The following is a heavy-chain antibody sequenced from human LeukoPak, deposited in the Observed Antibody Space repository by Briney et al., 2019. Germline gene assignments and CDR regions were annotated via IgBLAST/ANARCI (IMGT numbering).Heavy chain of an antibody. CDR3: GRGHRGYSRPTDY. CDR1: GGSFSGYY. V-gene: IGHV4-34*01. CDR2: INHSGST. J-gene: IGHJ4*02. D-gene: IGHD5-18*01. Sequence: SETLSLTCAVYGGSFSGYYWSWIRQPPGKGLEWIGEINHSGSTNYNPSLKSRVTISVDTSKNQFSLKLSSVTAADTAVYYCGRGHRGYSRPTDYWGQGTLVTVSS.